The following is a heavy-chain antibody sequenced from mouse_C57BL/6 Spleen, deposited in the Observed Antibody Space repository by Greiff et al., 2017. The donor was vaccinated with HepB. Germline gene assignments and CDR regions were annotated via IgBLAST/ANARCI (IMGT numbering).Heavy chain of an antibody. CDR2: ISDGGSYT. Sequence: EVKVEESGGGLVKPGGSLKLSCAASGFTFSSYAMSWVRQTPEKRLEWVATISDGGSYTYYPDNVKGRFTISRDNAKNNLYLQMSHLKSEDTAMYYCAREKGYYGSSLDYWGQGTTLTVSS. CDR3: AREKGYYGSSLDY. D-gene: IGHD1-1*01. CDR1: GFTFSSYA. J-gene: IGHJ2*01. V-gene: IGHV5-4*01.